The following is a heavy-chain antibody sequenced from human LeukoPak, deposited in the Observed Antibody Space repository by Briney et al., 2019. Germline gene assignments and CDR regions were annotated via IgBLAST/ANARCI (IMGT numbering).Heavy chain of an antibody. J-gene: IGHJ6*02. CDR1: GFTFSSYA. Sequence: PGRSLRLSCAASGFTFSSYAMHWVRQAPGKGLEWVAVISYDGSNKYYADSVKGRFTISRDNSKNTLYLQMNSLRAEDTAVYYCARNCDFWSGYATHYYYYGMDVWGQGTTVTVSS. V-gene: IGHV3-30-3*01. D-gene: IGHD3-3*01. CDR3: ARNCDFWSGYATHYYYYGMDV. CDR2: ISYDGSNK.